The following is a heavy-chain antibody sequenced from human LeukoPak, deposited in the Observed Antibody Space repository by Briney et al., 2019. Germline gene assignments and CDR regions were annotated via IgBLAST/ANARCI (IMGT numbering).Heavy chain of an antibody. Sequence: GGSLRLSCAASGFTFSSYWMSWVRQAPGKGLEWVANIKQDGGENYYVDSVKGRFTISRDNAKNSLYLQMNSLRAEDTAVYYCAREQWLYYYMDVWGKGTTVTISS. V-gene: IGHV3-7*01. J-gene: IGHJ6*03. CDR3: AREQWLYYYMDV. CDR2: IKQDGGEN. D-gene: IGHD6-19*01. CDR1: GFTFSSYW.